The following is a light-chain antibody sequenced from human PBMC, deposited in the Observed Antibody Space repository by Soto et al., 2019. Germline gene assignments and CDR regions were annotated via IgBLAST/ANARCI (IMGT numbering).Light chain of an antibody. CDR1: QSIISY. CDR2: AAS. CDR3: QQSYNTPLT. J-gene: IGKJ4*01. V-gene: IGKV1-39*01. Sequence: DIQMTQSPSSLSASVGDKVTITCRASQSIISYLNWYQQKPRKAPKLLIYAASSLQSGVPSRFSGSGSGTDFTLTISSLQPEDFATYYCQQSYNTPLTFGGGTTVEIK.